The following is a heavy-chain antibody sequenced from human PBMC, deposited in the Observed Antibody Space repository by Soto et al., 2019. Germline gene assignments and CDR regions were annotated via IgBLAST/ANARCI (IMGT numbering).Heavy chain of an antibody. V-gene: IGHV3-21*01. J-gene: IGHJ3*02. Sequence: EVQLVESGGGLVKPGGSLRLSCAASGFTFSSYSMNWVRQAPGKGLEWVSSISSSSSYIYYADSVKGRFTISRDNAKNSLYLQMNSLRAEDTAVYYCARDDYCDYPPPDDFDIWGQGTMVTVSS. D-gene: IGHD4-17*01. CDR2: ISSSSSYI. CDR3: ARDDYCDYPPPDDFDI. CDR1: GFTFSSYS.